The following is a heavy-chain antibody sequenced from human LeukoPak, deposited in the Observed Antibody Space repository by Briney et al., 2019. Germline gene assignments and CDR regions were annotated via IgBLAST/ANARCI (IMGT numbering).Heavy chain of an antibody. CDR1: GYTFTGYY. CDR3: AREVSSGRSEYYYYYYGMDV. D-gene: IGHD6-19*01. V-gene: IGHV1-2*02. Sequence: ASVKVSCKASGYTFTGYYMHWVRQAPGQGLEWMGWINPNSGGTNYAQKFQGRVTMTRDTSISTAYMELSRLRSDDTAVYYCAREVSSGRSEYYYYYYGMDVWGQGTTVTVS. J-gene: IGHJ6*02. CDR2: INPNSGGT.